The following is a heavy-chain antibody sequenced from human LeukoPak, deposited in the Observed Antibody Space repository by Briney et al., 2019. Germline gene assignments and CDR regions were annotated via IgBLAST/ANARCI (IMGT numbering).Heavy chain of an antibody. J-gene: IGHJ6*02. V-gene: IGHV3-33*08. D-gene: IGHD3-10*01. CDR2: IWYDGSNK. Sequence: PGGSLRLSCAASGFTFGDSTMHWVRQAPGKGLEWVAVIWYDGSNKYYADSVKGRFTISRDNSKNTLYLQMNSLRAEDTAVYYCARDISIAIGDYYYGMDVWGQGTTVTVSS. CDR1: GFTFGDST. CDR3: ARDISIAIGDYYYGMDV.